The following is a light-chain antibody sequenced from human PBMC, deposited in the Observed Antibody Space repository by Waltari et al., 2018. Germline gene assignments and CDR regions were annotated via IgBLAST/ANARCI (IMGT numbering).Light chain of an antibody. J-gene: IGLJ3*02. CDR3: SSRNGRANQVV. V-gene: IGLV3-19*01. CDR2: GKD. Sequence: SSELTQDPAVSVALGQTVRFTCQGDSLRTSYASWYQLKPGQAPVLVIYGKDKRPSGIPDRISGYSSGTTSSLTITGAQAEDEADYYYSSRNGRANQVVFAGGTKVTVL. CDR1: SLRTSY.